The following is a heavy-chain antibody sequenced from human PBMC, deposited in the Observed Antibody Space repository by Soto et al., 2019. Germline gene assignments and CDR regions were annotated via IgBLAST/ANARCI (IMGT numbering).Heavy chain of an antibody. CDR2: ISGDGSAT. CDR3: ARKDRNGGYYDY. CDR1: GFTFSCYW. Sequence: GGSLRLSCAASGFTFSCYWMHWVRQPPGKGLECVSRISGDGSATNDANFVKGRFTISRDNAKNTLYLEMNSLRSEDTAVYYCARKDRNGGYYDYWGQGTLVTVSS. V-gene: IGHV3-74*01. J-gene: IGHJ4*02. D-gene: IGHD2-8*01.